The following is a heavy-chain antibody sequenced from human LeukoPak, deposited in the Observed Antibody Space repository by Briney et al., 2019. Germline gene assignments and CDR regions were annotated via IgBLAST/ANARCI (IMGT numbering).Heavy chain of an antibody. D-gene: IGHD3-10*01. CDR3: ARHGGTYYYGSGSYYSYFDY. V-gene: IGHV4-4*07. Sequence: SETLSLTCTVSGGSISSYYWSWIRQPAGKGLEWIGRIYTSGSTNYNPSLKSRVTISVDTSKNQFSLKLSSVTAADTAVYYCARHGGTYYYGSGSYYSYFDYWGQGTLVTVSS. J-gene: IGHJ4*02. CDR1: GGSISSYY. CDR2: IYTSGST.